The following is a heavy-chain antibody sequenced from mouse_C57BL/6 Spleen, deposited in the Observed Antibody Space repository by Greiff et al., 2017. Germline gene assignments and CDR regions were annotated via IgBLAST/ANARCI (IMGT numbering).Heavy chain of an antibody. CDR2: IHPNSGST. Sequence: QVQLQQPGAELVKPGASVKLSCKASGYTFTSYWMHWVKQRPGQGLEWIGMIHPNSGSTNYNEKFKSKATLTVDKSSSTAYMQLSSLTSEDSAVYYCARRGLRRRNWYFDVWGTGTTVTVSS. CDR3: ARRGLRRRNWYFDV. D-gene: IGHD2-4*01. J-gene: IGHJ1*03. CDR1: GYTFTSYW. V-gene: IGHV1-64*01.